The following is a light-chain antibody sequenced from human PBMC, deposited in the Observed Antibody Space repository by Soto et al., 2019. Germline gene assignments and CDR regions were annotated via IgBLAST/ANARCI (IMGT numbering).Light chain of an antibody. V-gene: IGKV1-39*01. CDR2: LVS. CDR1: QSIASY. J-gene: IGKJ2*01. CDR3: QQSFSTPYT. Sequence: DIQMTQSPSSLSASVGDRVTITCRASQSIASYLHWYQQKPGKATKLLIYLVSSLQSGVPSRFSGSGSGTDFTLTISSLQPEDFATYFCQQSFSTPYTFGQGTKVDIK.